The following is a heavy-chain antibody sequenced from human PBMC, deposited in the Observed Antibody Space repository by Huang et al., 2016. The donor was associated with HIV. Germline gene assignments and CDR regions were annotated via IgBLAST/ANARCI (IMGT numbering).Heavy chain of an antibody. J-gene: IGHJ5*02. D-gene: IGHD3-10*01. CDR1: GGSLSGYY. CDR3: ARDATKNPRGWFDP. V-gene: IGHV4-34*02. Sequence: QVHLQQWGAGLLKSAETLSLTCAVYGGSLSGYYWSWLRQTPGTGLEWIGEINHLGSPNYNPSRKSRVSRSMDGSKKQFALKLRSISDADTAVYFCARDATKNPRGWFDPWGQGTLVTVSS. CDR2: INHLGSP.